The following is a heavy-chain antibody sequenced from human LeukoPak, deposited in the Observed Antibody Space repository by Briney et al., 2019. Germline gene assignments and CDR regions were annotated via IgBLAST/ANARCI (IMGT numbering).Heavy chain of an antibody. J-gene: IGHJ6*02. CDR2: INPNSGGT. CDR1: GYTITGYY. Sequence: ASVKVSCKASGYTITGYYMHWVRQAPGQGLEWMGWINPNSGGTNYAQKFQGRVTMTRDTSISTAYMELSRLRSDDTAVYYCARALVVPAAPDLYYYYGMDVWGQGTTVTVSS. D-gene: IGHD2-2*01. V-gene: IGHV1-2*02. CDR3: ARALVVPAAPDLYYYYGMDV.